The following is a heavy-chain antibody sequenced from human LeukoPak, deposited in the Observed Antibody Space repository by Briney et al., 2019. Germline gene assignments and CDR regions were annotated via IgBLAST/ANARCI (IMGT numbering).Heavy chain of an antibody. Sequence: SETLSLTCTVSGGSISSYYWSWIRQPAGKGLEWIGRIYTSGSTNYNPSLKSRVTISVAKSKNQFSLKLSSVTAADTAVYYCAREVRAPYGDYADYWGQGTLVTVSS. CDR2: IYTSGST. V-gene: IGHV4-4*07. D-gene: IGHD4-17*01. CDR3: AREVRAPYGDYADY. J-gene: IGHJ4*02. CDR1: GGSISSYY.